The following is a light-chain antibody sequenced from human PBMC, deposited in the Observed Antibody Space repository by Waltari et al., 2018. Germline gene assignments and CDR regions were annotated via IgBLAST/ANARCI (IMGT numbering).Light chain of an antibody. CDR2: DAS. V-gene: IGKV3-15*01. Sequence: EVVMTQSPDTLSVSPGGRATLTCRASQSIATNLAGYQQRCRQAPRLLIFDASTRTTSIAGRFSSSGSGTEFTLTNSSLQSDDSAVYYCQQYNRWPPITFGQGTRLEIK. CDR1: QSIATN. CDR3: QQYNRWPPIT. J-gene: IGKJ5*01.